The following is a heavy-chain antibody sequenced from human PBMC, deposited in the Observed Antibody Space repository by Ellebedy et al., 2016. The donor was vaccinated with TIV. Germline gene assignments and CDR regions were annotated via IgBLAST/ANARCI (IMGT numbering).Heavy chain of an antibody. J-gene: IGHJ3*02. D-gene: IGHD3-16*01. Sequence: GGSLRLSCAASGFAFSSYWMSWVRQAPGKELEWVANIKQDGGETYYGDSVKGRFTISRDNAKRTLDLQMNSLRAEDTAIYYCATDGSYGDYLSPTHAFEIWGQGTLVTVSP. V-gene: IGHV3-7*01. CDR2: IKQDGGET. CDR1: GFAFSSYW. CDR3: ATDGSYGDYLSPTHAFEI.